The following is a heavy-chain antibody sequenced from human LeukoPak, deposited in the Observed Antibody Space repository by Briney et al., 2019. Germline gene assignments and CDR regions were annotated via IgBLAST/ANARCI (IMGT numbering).Heavy chain of an antibody. Sequence: SETLSLTCTVSGGSISSYYWSWIRQPPGKGLEWIGYIYYSGSTNYNPSLKSRVTTSVDTSKNQFSLKLSSVTAADTAVYYCARETYYYDSSGFSRGHAFDIWGQGTMVTVSS. CDR2: IYYSGST. D-gene: IGHD3-22*01. V-gene: IGHV4-59*01. J-gene: IGHJ3*02. CDR3: ARETYYYDSSGFSRGHAFDI. CDR1: GGSISSYY.